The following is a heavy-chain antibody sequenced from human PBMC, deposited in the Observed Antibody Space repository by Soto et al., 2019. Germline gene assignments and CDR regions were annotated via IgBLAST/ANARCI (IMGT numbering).Heavy chain of an antibody. CDR3: ARNPINDYGDYTPHFDY. CDR2: ISAYNGNT. CDR1: GYTFTSYG. Sequence: ASVKVSCKASGYTFTSYGISWVRQAPGQGLEWMGWISAYNGNTNYAQKLQGRVTMTTDTSTSTAYMELRSLRSDDTAVYYCARNPINDYGDYTPHFDYWGQGTLVTVSS. D-gene: IGHD4-17*01. V-gene: IGHV1-18*01. J-gene: IGHJ4*02.